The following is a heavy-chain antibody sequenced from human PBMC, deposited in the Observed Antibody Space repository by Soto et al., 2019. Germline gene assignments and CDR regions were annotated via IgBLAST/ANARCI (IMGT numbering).Heavy chain of an antibody. CDR2: INPNSGGT. V-gene: IGHV1-2*04. D-gene: IGHD1-26*01. J-gene: IGHJ3*02. CDR3: AREGSLDSGSYYCAFDI. Sequence: GASVKVSCKASGYTFTGYYMHWVRQAPGQGLEWMGWINPNSGGTNYAQRFQGWVTMTRDTSISTAYMELSRLRSDDTAVYYCAREGSLDSGSYYCAFDIWGQGTMVTVSS. CDR1: GYTFTGYY.